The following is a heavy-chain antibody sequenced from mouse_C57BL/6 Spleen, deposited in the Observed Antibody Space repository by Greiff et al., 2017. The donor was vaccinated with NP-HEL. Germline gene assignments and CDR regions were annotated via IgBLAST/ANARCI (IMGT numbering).Heavy chain of an antibody. CDR2: IYPGSGST. CDR3: EKPVYEYDQAWFAY. D-gene: IGHD2-4*01. Sequence: QVQLQQSGAELVKPGASVKMSCKASGYTFTTYWITWVKQRPGQGLEWIGDIYPGSGSTNYNEKFKSKATLTVDTSSSTAYMQLSSLTSEDSAVYYCEKPVYEYDQAWFAYWGKGTLVTVSA. V-gene: IGHV1-55*01. CDR1: GYTFTTYW. J-gene: IGHJ3*01.